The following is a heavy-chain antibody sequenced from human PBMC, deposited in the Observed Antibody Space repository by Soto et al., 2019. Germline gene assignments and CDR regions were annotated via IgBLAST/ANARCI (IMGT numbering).Heavy chain of an antibody. CDR3: ARASERHTAYYDFWSGYQNWFDP. D-gene: IGHD3-3*01. CDR2: IYYSGST. V-gene: IGHV4-30-4*01. Sequence: QVQLQESGPGLVKPSQTLSLTCTVSGGSISSGDYYWSWIRQPPGKGLEWIGYIYYSGSTYYNPHIKSLVTISVDTPKNQFSLKLSSVTAADTAVYYCARASERHTAYYDFWSGYQNWFDPWGQGTLVTVSS. J-gene: IGHJ5*02. CDR1: GGSISSGDYY.